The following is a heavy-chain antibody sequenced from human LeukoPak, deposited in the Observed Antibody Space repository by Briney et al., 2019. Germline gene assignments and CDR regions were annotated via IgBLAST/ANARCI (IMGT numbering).Heavy chain of an antibody. D-gene: IGHD3-10*01. Sequence: SVNVSCKASGGTFSSYTISWVRQAPGQGLEWMGRIIPILGIANYAQKFQGRVTITADKSTSTAYMELSSLRSEDTAVYCCARAEEGNYYGMDVWGQGTTVTVSS. V-gene: IGHV1-69*02. J-gene: IGHJ6*02. CDR2: IIPILGIA. CDR1: GGTFSSYT. CDR3: ARAEEGNYYGMDV.